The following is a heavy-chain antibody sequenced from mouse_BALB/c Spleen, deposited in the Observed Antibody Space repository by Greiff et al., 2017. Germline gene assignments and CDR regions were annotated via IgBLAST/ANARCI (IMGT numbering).Heavy chain of an antibody. CDR2: ISSGGSYT. D-gene: IGHD3-2*02. CDR3: TRDQGYYYAMDY. Sequence: EVKLVESGGGLVKPGGSLKLSCAASGFTFSSYTMSWVRQTPDKRLEWVATISSGGSYTYYPDSVKGRFTISRDNAKNTLYLQMSSLKSEDTAMYYCTRDQGYYYAMDYWGQGTSVTVSS. J-gene: IGHJ4*01. V-gene: IGHV5-6-4*01. CDR1: GFTFSSYT.